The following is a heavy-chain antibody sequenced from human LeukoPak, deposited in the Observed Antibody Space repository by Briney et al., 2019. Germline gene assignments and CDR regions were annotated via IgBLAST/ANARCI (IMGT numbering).Heavy chain of an antibody. CDR1: GGSFSGYY. CDR2: INHSGST. D-gene: IGHD1-26*01. V-gene: IGHV4-34*01. CDR3: ARGGQWELRNAFDI. J-gene: IGHJ3*02. Sequence: PSETLSLTCAVYGGSFSGYYWSWLRQPPGKGLEWIGEINHSGSTNYNPSLKSRVTISVDTSKNQFSLKLSSVTAADTAVYYCARGGQWELRNAFDIWGQGTMVTVSS.